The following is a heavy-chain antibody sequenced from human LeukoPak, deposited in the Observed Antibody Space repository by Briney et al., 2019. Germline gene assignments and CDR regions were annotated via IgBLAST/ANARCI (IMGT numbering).Heavy chain of an antibody. CDR2: IWYDGSNK. J-gene: IGHJ4*02. Sequence: GGSLRLSCAASGYTFSSYAMSWVRQAPGKGLEWVAVIWYDGSNKYYADSVKGRFTISRDNSKNTLYLQMNSLRAEDTAVYYCARVGGVRGLSYWGQGTLVTVSS. CDR3: ARVGGVRGLSY. D-gene: IGHD3-10*01. CDR1: GYTFSSYA. V-gene: IGHV3-33*08.